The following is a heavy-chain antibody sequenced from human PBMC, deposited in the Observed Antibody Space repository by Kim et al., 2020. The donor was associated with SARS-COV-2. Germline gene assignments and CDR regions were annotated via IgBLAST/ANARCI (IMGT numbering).Heavy chain of an antibody. CDR3: AKDLERITMVRGVMDFDY. V-gene: IGHV3-30*18. CDR2: ISYDGSNK. Sequence: GGSPRLSCAASGFTFSSYGMHWVRQAPGKGLEWVAVISYDGSNKYYADSVKGRFTISRDNSKNTLYLQMNSLRAEDTAVYYCAKDLERITMVRGVMDFDYWGQGTLVTVSS. J-gene: IGHJ4*02. CDR1: GFTFSSYG. D-gene: IGHD3-10*01.